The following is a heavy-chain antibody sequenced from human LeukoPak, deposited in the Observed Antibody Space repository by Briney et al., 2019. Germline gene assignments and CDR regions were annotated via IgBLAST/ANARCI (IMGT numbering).Heavy chain of an antibody. V-gene: IGHV4-4*02. J-gene: IGHJ4*02. D-gene: IGHD6-19*01. CDR2: IYHSGST. Sequence: SGTLSLTCAVSGGSISSSNWWSWVRQPPGKGLEWIGEIYHSGSTNYNPSLKSRVTISVDKSKNQFSLKLSSVTAADTAVYYCARLPVGVAVAGKGXLDYWXQGTLVTVSS. CDR3: ARLPVGVAVAGKGXLDY. CDR1: GGSISSSNW.